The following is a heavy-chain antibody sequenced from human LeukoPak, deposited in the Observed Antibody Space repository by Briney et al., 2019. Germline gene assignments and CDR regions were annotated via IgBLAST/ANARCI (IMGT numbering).Heavy chain of an antibody. Sequence: PGGSLRLSCAASGFTFSSYVIHWVRQAPGKGLEWVSAISGSGGSTYYADSVKGRFTISRDNSKNTLYLQMNSLRAEDTAVYYCAKVAAALEHEYFQHWGQGTLVTVSS. CDR3: AKVAAALEHEYFQH. J-gene: IGHJ1*01. D-gene: IGHD6-13*01. CDR2: ISGSGGST. V-gene: IGHV3-23*01. CDR1: GFTFSSYV.